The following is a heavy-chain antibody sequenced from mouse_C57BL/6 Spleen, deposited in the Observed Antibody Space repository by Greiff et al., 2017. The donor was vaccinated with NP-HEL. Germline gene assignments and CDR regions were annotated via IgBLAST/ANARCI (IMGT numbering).Heavy chain of an antibody. Sequence: LQESGPGLVAPSQSLSITCTVSGFSLTSCAISWVLQPLGKGLEWLGVLWTGGGTNYNSALKSRLSISKDNAKSQVFLKMNSLQTDDTARYYCARKGYYGSSYVSDYWGQGTTLTVSS. J-gene: IGHJ2*01. CDR2: LWTGGGT. CDR1: GFSLTSCA. CDR3: ARKGYYGSSYVSDY. V-gene: IGHV2-9-1*01. D-gene: IGHD1-1*01.